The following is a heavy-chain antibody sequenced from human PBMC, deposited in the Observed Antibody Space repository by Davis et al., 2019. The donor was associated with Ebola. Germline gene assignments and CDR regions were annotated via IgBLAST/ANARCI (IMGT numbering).Heavy chain of an antibody. D-gene: IGHD2-15*01. CDR2: ISDDSSST. J-gene: IGHJ4*02. CDR3: VSAGWDH. CDR1: GFTFSSYW. Sequence: GGSLRLSCAASGFTFSSYWMNWVRQTPGKGLEWVSHISDDSSSTYYADSVKGRFTISRDNAKNSLYLQLNTLRDEDTAVYFGVSAGWDHWGQGTLVTVSS. V-gene: IGHV3-48*02.